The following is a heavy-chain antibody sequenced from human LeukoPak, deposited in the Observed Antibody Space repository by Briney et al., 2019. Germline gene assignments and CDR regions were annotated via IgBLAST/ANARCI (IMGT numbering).Heavy chain of an antibody. CDR3: ARDPRYCGGDCYTFDY. J-gene: IGHJ4*02. V-gene: IGHV3-74*01. Sequence: PGGSLRLSCAASGFIFSRYWMNWVRQAPGKGPVWVSRINSDGSSTSYADSVKGRFTISRDNAKNTLYLQMNSLRAEGTAVYYCARDPRYCGGDCYTFDYWGQGTLVTVSS. CDR1: GFIFSRYW. CDR2: INSDGSST. D-gene: IGHD2-21*02.